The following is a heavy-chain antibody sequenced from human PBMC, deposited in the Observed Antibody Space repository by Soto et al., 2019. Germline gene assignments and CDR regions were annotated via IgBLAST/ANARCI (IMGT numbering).Heavy chain of an antibody. V-gene: IGHV2-5*02. CDR1: GFSLTTRGVG. CDR2: IYWDDDK. J-gene: IGHJ5*02. D-gene: IGHD2-8*01. CDR3: AHIPPNYPYDWFDP. Sequence: QITLKESGPTLVKPTQTLTLTCTFSGFSLTTRGVGVGWIRQPPGKALECLALIYWDDDKRYSPSLQSRLSITKDTSKYHVVITMPNVDPVDTATYYCAHIPPNYPYDWFDPWGQGTLVSVSS.